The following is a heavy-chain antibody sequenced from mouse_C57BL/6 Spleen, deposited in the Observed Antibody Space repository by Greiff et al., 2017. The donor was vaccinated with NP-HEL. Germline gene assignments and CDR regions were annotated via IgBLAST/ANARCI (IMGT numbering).Heavy chain of an antibody. CDR2: ISDGGSYT. CDR1: GFTFSSYA. CDR3: ARDCRNWDVDAMDY. Sequence: EVQGVESGGGLVKPGGSLKLSCAASGFTFSSYAMSWVRQTPEKRLEWVATISDGGSYTYYTDNVKGRFTISRDNAKNNLYLQMSHLKSEDTAMYYGARDCRNWDVDAMDYWGQGTSVTVSS. J-gene: IGHJ4*01. D-gene: IGHD4-1*01. V-gene: IGHV5-4*01.